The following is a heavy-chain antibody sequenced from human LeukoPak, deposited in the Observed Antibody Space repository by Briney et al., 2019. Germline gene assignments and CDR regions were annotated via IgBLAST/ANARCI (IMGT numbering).Heavy chain of an antibody. D-gene: IGHD3-10*01. CDR1: GFTFSSYA. Sequence: GSLRLSCAASGFTFSSYAMTWVRQAPGKGLEWVSGIRAGGGSTNFADSVRGRFTLSTDNSKNTLYLQMNSLRAEDAAIYYCAKDGGSGMGFDPWGQGTLVTVSP. CDR3: AKDGGSGMGFDP. V-gene: IGHV3-23*01. CDR2: IRAGGGST. J-gene: IGHJ5*02.